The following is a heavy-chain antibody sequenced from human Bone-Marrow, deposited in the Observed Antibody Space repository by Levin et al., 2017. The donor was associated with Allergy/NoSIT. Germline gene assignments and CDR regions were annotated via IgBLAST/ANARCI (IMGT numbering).Heavy chain of an antibody. D-gene: IGHD6-19*01. Sequence: PGGSLRLSCAASGFTFSSYAMSWVRQAPGKGLEWVSAISGSGGSTYYAAPVKVRFTISRDNSKNTLYLQMNSLRAEDTAVYYCAKDRRIAVAGPNFDYWGQGTLVTVSS. CDR2: ISGSGGST. J-gene: IGHJ4*02. CDR3: AKDRRIAVAGPNFDY. V-gene: IGHV3-23*01. CDR1: GFTFSSYA.